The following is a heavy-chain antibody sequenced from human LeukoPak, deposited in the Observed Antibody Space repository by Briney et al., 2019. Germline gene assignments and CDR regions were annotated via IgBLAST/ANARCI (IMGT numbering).Heavy chain of an antibody. V-gene: IGHV3-23*01. CDR1: GFSFSSYA. Sequence: PGGSLRLSCAASGFSFSSYAMSWVRQAPGKGLEWVSAISGSGGSTYYADSVKGRFTISRDNSKNTLYLQMNSLRAEDTAVYYCAKTPYGGYLYYFDYWGQGTLVTVSS. CDR2: ISGSGGST. CDR3: AKTPYGGYLYYFDY. J-gene: IGHJ4*02. D-gene: IGHD5-12*01.